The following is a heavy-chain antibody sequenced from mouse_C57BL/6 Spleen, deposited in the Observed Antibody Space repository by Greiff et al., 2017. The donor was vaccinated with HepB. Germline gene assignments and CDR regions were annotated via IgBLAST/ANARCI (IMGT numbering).Heavy chain of an antibody. D-gene: IGHD2-5*01. J-gene: IGHJ4*01. V-gene: IGHV6-3*01. CDR2: IRLKSDNYAT. Sequence: EVKLMESGGGLVQPGGSMKLSCVASGFTFSNYWMNWVRQSPEKGLEWVAQIRLKSDNYATHYAESVKGRFTISRDDYKSSVYLQMNNLRAEDTGIYYCTAYYSNPYYAMDYWGQGTSVTVSS. CDR3: TAYYSNPYYAMDY. CDR1: GFTFSNYW.